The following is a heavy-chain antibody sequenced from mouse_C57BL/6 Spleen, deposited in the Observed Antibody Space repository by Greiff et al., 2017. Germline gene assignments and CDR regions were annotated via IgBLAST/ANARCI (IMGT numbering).Heavy chain of an antibody. CDR2: IYPRSGNT. J-gene: IGHJ2*01. V-gene: IGHV1-81*01. CDR1: GYTFTSSG. Sequence: VQVVESGAELARPGASVKLSCKASGYTFTSSGISWVKQRTGQGLEWIGEIYPRSGNTYYNEKFKGKATLTADKSSSTAYMELHSLTSEDSAVYFCARFDYDGGFDYWGQGTTLTVSS. CDR3: ARFDYDGGFDY. D-gene: IGHD2-4*01.